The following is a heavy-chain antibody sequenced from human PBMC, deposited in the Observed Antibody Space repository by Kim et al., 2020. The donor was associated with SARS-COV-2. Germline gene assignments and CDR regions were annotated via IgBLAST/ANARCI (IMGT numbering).Heavy chain of an antibody. CDR1: GFTFSSYG. CDR3: ASRGFGEVSPFDY. V-gene: IGHV3-33*05. CDR2: ISYDGSNK. D-gene: IGHD3-10*01. Sequence: GGSLRLSCAASGFTFSSYGMHWVRQAPGKGLEWVAVISYDGSNKYYADSVKGRFTISRDNSKNTLYLQMNSLRAEDTAVYYCASRGFGEVSPFDYWGQGT. J-gene: IGHJ4*02.